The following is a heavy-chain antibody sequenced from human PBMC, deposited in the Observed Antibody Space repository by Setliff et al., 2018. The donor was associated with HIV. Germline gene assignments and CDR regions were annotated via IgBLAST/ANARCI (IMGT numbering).Heavy chain of an antibody. CDR2: IYISGTT. J-gene: IGHJ3*02. CDR1: GGSISTSY. Sequence: PSETLSLTCTVSGGSISTSYWNWIRQPLGKGLEWIAYIYISGTTNYNPSLKSRVTISLDTSRNQFSLKLGSVTAADTAMYYCAREHCSGGSCNGFDIWGQGTMVTVSS. CDR3: AREHCSGGSCNGFDI. D-gene: IGHD2-15*01. V-gene: IGHV4-4*09.